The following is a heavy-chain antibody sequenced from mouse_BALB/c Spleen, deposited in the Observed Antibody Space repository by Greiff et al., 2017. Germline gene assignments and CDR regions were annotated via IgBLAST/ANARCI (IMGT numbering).Heavy chain of an antibody. CDR1: GFTFSSYA. J-gene: IGHJ3*01. V-gene: IGHV5-6-5*01. Sequence: DVMLVESGGGLVKPGGSLKLSCAASGFTFSSYAMSWVRQTPEKRLGWVASISSGGSTYYPDSVMGRFTISRDNARNILYLQMSSLRSEDTAMYYCATHYYGSSYGFAYWGQGTLVTVSA. CDR3: ATHYYGSSYGFAY. CDR2: ISSGGST. D-gene: IGHD1-1*01.